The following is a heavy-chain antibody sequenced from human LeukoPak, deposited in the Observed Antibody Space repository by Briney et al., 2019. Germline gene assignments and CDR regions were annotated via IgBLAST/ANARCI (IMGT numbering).Heavy chain of an antibody. CDR3: AREQRRDGYNPLDY. D-gene: IGHD5-24*01. Sequence: GGSLRLSCAASGFTFSSYWMSWVRQAPGKGLEWEANIKQDGSEKYYVDSVKGRFTISRDNAKNSLYLQMNSLRAEDTAVYYCAREQRRDGYNPLDYWGQGTLVAVSS. CDR1: GFTFSSYW. V-gene: IGHV3-7*01. CDR2: IKQDGSEK. J-gene: IGHJ4*02.